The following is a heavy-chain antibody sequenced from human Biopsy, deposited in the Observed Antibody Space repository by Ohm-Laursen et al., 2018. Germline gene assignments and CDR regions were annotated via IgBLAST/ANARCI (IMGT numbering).Heavy chain of an antibody. D-gene: IGHD7-27*01. CDR1: GGSIKSYY. CDR3: ARLTGDPSY. J-gene: IGHJ4*02. Sequence: PSQTLSLTCTVSGGSIKSYYWNWIRQSPGEGLEWIGFIYYTGHTNYNPSLKSRATISVDTSKNQFSLKVISVTAADTAVYYCARLTGDPSYWGQGILVTVSS. CDR2: IYYTGHT. V-gene: IGHV4-59*01.